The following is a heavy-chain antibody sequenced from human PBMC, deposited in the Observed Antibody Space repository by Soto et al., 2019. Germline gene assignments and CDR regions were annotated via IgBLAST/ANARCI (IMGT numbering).Heavy chain of an antibody. J-gene: IGHJ4*02. CDR2: ISGSGGST. V-gene: IGHV3-23*01. Sequence: EVQLLESGGGLVQPGGSLRLSCAASGFTFSSYAMSWVRQAPGKGLDWVSAISGSGGSTYYADSVKGRFTITRDNSKNTMYLQMNSLRAEDTAVYYCAKVNEYDDFWSGYYLGAFDYCGQGTLVTVAS. CDR1: GFTFSSYA. CDR3: AKVNEYDDFWSGYYLGAFDY. D-gene: IGHD3-3*01.